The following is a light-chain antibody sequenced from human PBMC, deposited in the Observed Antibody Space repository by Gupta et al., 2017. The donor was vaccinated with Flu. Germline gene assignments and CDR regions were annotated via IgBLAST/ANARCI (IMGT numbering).Light chain of an antibody. Sequence: SYELTQAPSVSVSPGQTASITCSGDKLGDKYVCWYQQKSGQSPVLVIHQDNERPSGIPERFSGSNSGDTATLTITGTQSLDEADYYCQAWDGITSVVFGGGTKLTVL. CDR3: QAWDGITSVV. CDR1: KLGDKY. CDR2: QDN. J-gene: IGLJ2*01. V-gene: IGLV3-1*01.